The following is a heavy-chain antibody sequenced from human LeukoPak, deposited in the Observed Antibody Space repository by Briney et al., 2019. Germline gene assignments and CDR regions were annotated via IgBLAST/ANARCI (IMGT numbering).Heavy chain of an antibody. J-gene: IGHJ4*02. CDR3: ARDMGGSGLQNPRDY. CDR1: GVTFSSYS. CDR2: ISSSSSTI. Sequence: GGALRLSCAASGVTFSSYSMSWVRQAPGEGLEWVSYISSSSSTIYYADSVKGRFTISRDNAKNTLYLQMTSLRAEDTAVYYCARDMGGSGLQNPRDYWGQGTLVTVSS. D-gene: IGHD6-19*01. V-gene: IGHV3-48*01.